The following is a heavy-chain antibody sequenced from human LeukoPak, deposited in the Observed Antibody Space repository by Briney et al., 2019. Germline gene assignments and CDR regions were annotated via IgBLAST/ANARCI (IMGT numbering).Heavy chain of an antibody. V-gene: IGHV4-34*01. CDR1: GGSFSGYY. CDR3: AGGGGYFEY. CDR2: INHSGST. J-gene: IGHJ4*02. Sequence: PSETLSLTCAVYGGSFSGYYWSWIRQSPGKGLEWIGEINHSGSTNYNPSLKSRVTISVDTSKNQFSLKLSSVTAADTAVYYCAGGGGYFEYWGQGTLVTVSS. D-gene: IGHD2-15*01.